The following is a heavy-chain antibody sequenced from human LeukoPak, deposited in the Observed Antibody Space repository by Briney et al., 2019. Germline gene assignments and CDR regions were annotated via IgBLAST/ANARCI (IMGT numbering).Heavy chain of an antibody. D-gene: IGHD5-18*01. CDR1: GGSFSGYY. CDR3: ARGRAYSYAHGRNLNY. Sequence: SETLSLTCAVYGGSFSGYYWRGIRHPPGEGLEWIGEMNCSGSTNYNRPLKSRVTILEETSKKQFSLKLSSVTAADTAVYYCARGRAYSYAHGRNLNYWGQGTLVTVSS. V-gene: IGHV4-34*01. J-gene: IGHJ4*02. CDR2: MNCSGST.